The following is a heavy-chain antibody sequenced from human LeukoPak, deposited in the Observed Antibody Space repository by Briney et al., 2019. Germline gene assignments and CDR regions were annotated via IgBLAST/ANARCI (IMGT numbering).Heavy chain of an antibody. D-gene: IGHD3-10*01. CDR3: AREFRWFGEFDY. CDR1: GGSISGYY. CDR2: IYYSGST. V-gene: IGHV4-59*01. Sequence: SETLSLTCTVSGGSISGYYWSWIRQPPGKGLEWIGYIYYSGSTNYNPSLKSRVTISVDTSKNQFSLKLSSVTAADTAAYYCAREFRWFGEFDYWGQGTLVTVSS. J-gene: IGHJ4*02.